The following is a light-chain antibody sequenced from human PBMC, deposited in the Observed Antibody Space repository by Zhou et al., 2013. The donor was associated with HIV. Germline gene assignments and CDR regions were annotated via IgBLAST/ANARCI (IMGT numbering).Light chain of an antibody. V-gene: IGKV1-33*01. CDR3: QQSDNLPL. CDR1: QGVNNF. J-gene: IGKJ4*01. Sequence: DIQMTQSPSSLSATVGDRVTIMCQASQGVNNFLNWYQQRPGTAPKLLIYAASNLERGVPGRFTRGGSGTQFSLTISSLQPEDFATYFCQQSDNLPLFGGGTKVEIK. CDR2: AAS.